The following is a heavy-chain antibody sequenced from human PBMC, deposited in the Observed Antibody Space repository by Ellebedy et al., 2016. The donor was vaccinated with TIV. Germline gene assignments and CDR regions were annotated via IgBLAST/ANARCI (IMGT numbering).Heavy chain of an antibody. Sequence: GGSLRLXXKGSGYSFTSYWIGWVRQMPGKGLEWMGIIYPGDSDTRYSPSFQGQVTISADKSISTAYLQWSSLKASDTAMYYCARQVVPAADTPSFDYWGQGTLVTVSS. CDR1: GYSFTSYW. D-gene: IGHD2-2*01. J-gene: IGHJ4*02. CDR2: IYPGDSDT. CDR3: ARQVVPAADTPSFDY. V-gene: IGHV5-51*01.